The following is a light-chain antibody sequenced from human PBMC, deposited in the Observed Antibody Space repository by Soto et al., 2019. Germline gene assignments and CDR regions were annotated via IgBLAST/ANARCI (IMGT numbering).Light chain of an antibody. CDR3: QQSSSSPQT. V-gene: IGKV1-39*01. J-gene: IGKJ1*01. CDR1: QTISTY. Sequence: DIQMTQSPSSLSASVGDRVSITCRAGQTISTYLNWYQQRPGKAPKLLIYTASNLQSGVPSRFSGSGSGTDFTLTISSLQPEDFATYYCQQSSSSPQTFGQGTKVEIK. CDR2: TAS.